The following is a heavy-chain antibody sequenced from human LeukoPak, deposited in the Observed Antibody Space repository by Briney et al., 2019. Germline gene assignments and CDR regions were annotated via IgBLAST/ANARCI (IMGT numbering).Heavy chain of an antibody. CDR1: GFTVSSNY. J-gene: IGHJ2*01. CDR2: IYSGGST. V-gene: IGHV3-53*01. Sequence: GGSLRLSCAASGFTVSSNYMSWVRQAPGKGLEWVSVIYSGGSTYYADSVKGRFTISRDNSKNTLYLQMNSLRAEDTAVYYCARRYSYGDWYFDLWAVAPWSLSPQ. D-gene: IGHD5-18*01. CDR3: ARRYSYGDWYFDL.